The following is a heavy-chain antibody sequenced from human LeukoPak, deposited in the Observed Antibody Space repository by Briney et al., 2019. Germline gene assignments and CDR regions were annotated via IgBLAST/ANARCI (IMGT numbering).Heavy chain of an antibody. CDR3: AKVYSYGPKDDF. Sequence: PSETLSLTCAVYGGSLSNYYWSWIRQPPGKGLEWIGEINHSGSINHNPSLKSRVTISIDTSKNQFYLKLTSVTAADTAVYYCAKVYSYGPKDDFWGQGTLVTVSS. CDR2: INHSGSI. J-gene: IGHJ4*02. CDR1: GGSLSNYY. V-gene: IGHV4-34*01. D-gene: IGHD5-18*01.